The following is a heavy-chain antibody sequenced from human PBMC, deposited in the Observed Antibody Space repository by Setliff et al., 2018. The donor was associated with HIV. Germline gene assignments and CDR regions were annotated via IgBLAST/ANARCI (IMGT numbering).Heavy chain of an antibody. CDR3: AGGPGTTSIDY. V-gene: IGHV4-34*01. Sequence: LPETLSLTCAVYGGSFSGYYWSWIRQPPGKGLEWIGEINHSGSTNYNMSLWSRVTISLDASRNQFSLELISVTAADTAVYYCAGGPGTTSIDYWAQGTLVTVSS. CDR1: GGSFSGYY. CDR2: INHSGST. D-gene: IGHD1-26*01. J-gene: IGHJ4*02.